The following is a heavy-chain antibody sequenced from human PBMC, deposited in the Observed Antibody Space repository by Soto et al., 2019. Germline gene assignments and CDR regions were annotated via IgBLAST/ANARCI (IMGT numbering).Heavy chain of an antibody. CDR3: TTSLLHCSGGSCYSKGEAPPFPHYYYYMDV. CDR1: GFTFSNAW. CDR2: IKSKTDGGTT. V-gene: IGHV3-15*01. Sequence: GGSLRLSCAASGFTFSNAWMSWVRQAPGKGLEWVGRIKSKTDGGTTDYAAPVKGRFTISRDDSKNKLYLQMNSLKTEDTAVYYCTTSLLHCSGGSCYSKGEAPPFPHYYYYMDVWGKGTTVTVSS. J-gene: IGHJ6*03. D-gene: IGHD2-15*01.